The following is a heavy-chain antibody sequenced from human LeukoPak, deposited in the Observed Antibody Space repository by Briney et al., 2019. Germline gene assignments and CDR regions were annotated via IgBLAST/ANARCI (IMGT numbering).Heavy chain of an antibody. V-gene: IGHV3-15*01. D-gene: IGHD2-15*01. CDR2: IKSKTDGGTT. CDR3: AKVMDIVVVVAAFFDY. Sequence: GGSLRLSCAASGFTFSNAWMSWVRQAPGKGLEWVGHIKSKTDGGTTDYAAPVKGRFTISRDDSKNTLYLQMNSLRAEDTAVYYCAKVMDIVVVVAAFFDYWGQGTLVTVSS. CDR1: GFTFSNAW. J-gene: IGHJ4*02.